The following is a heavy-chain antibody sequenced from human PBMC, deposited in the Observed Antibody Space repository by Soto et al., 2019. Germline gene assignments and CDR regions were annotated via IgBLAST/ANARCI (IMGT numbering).Heavy chain of an antibody. Sequence: HPGGSLRLSCAASGFTFDDYAMHWVRQAPGKGLEWVSGISWNSGSTGYADSVKGRFTISRDNAKNSLYLQMNSLRAEDTALYYCAKDYSAAGTSDYYYYGMDVWGQGTTVTVSS. D-gene: IGHD6-13*01. V-gene: IGHV3-9*01. CDR2: ISWNSGST. J-gene: IGHJ6*02. CDR1: GFTFDDYA. CDR3: AKDYSAAGTSDYYYYGMDV.